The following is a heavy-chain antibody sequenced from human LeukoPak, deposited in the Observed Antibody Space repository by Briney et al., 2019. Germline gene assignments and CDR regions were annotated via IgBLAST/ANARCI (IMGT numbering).Heavy chain of an antibody. J-gene: IGHJ3*02. CDR1: GGSISSYY. CDR2: IYCSGST. V-gene: IGHV4-59*01. Sequence: SETLSLTCSVSGGSISSYYWTWIRQPPGKGLEWIGYIYCSGSTNYNPSLKSRVTVSVDTSTNQFSLKLSSVTAADTAVYYCARENTMIRGAFDAFDIWGQGTMVTVSS. CDR3: ARENTMIRGAFDAFDI. D-gene: IGHD3-10*01.